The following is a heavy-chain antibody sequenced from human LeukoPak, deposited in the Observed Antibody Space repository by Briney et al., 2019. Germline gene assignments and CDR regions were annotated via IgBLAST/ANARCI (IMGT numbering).Heavy chain of an antibody. V-gene: IGHV4-30-4*01. J-gene: IGHJ4*02. CDR2: IYYTGST. CDR3: ARDLGQKPAG. CDR1: GGSITSGGYY. Sequence: NPSETLSLTCTVSGGSITSGGYYWSWIRQPPGKGLEWIGYIYYTGSTFYNPSLKSRVTISIDRSKNQFSLRLTSVTAADTAVYYCARDLGQKPAGWGQGTLVTVSS.